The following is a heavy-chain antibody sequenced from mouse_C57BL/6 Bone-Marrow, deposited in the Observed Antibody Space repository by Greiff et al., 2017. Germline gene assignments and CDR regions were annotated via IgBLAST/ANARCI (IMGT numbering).Heavy chain of an antibody. V-gene: IGHV2-2*01. Sequence: VKLMESGPGLVQPSQSLSITGPVPGFSLTSYGVPGFRQPPGKGLGCLGGIGRGGSTDFNAAFISRLSISKDNSKSQVFFKMNSLQADDTAIYYCARNGYGRGDYWGQGTSVTVSS. D-gene: IGHD2-2*01. J-gene: IGHJ4*01. CDR1: GFSLTSYG. CDR2: IGRGGST. CDR3: ARNGYGRGDY.